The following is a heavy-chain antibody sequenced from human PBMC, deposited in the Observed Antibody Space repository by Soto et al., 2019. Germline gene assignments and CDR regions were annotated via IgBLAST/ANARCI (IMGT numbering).Heavy chain of an antibody. Sequence: SVKVSCKASGGTFSSYAISWVRQAPGQGLEWMGGIIPIFGTANYAQKFQGRVTITADESTSTAYMELSSLRSEDTAVYYCARVGVDTAMVTIYDAFDIWGQGTMVTVSS. CDR1: GGTFSSYA. D-gene: IGHD5-18*01. CDR3: ARVGVDTAMVTIYDAFDI. V-gene: IGHV1-69*13. J-gene: IGHJ3*02. CDR2: IIPIFGTA.